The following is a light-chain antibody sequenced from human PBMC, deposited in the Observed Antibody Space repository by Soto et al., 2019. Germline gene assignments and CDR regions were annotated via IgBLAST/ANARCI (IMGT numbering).Light chain of an antibody. V-gene: IGKV1-5*03. CDR2: KAS. Sequence: DLQMTQSPSTLSASVGDRVTITCRASQSITTYLAWYQQKPGKAPKLLIYKASSLESGVPSRLSGSGSGTEFPLTLSSLQPDDFATYYCQQYDSYPYTFGQGTKLEIK. J-gene: IGKJ2*01. CDR1: QSITTY. CDR3: QQYDSYPYT.